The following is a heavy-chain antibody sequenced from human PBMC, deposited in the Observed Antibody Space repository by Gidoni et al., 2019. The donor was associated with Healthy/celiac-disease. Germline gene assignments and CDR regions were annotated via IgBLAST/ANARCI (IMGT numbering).Heavy chain of an antibody. CDR3: AKGDSSGKYFDY. CDR2: ISWNSGSI. Sequence: EVQLVESGGGLVQPGRSLRLSFAASGFTFDDYAMHWVRQAPGKGLEWVSGISWNSGSIGYADSVKGRFTISRDNAKNSLYLQMNSLRAEDTALYYCAKGDSSGKYFDYWGQGTLVTVSS. D-gene: IGHD3-22*01. J-gene: IGHJ4*02. CDR1: GFTFDDYA. V-gene: IGHV3-9*01.